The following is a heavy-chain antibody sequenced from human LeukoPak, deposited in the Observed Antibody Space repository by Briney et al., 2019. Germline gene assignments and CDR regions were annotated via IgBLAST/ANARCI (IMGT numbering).Heavy chain of an antibody. CDR2: ISSSSSTI. CDR3: GRGAINGDDYNYGMEA. D-gene: IGHD2-8*01. J-gene: IGHJ6*04. CDR1: GFTFSSYS. V-gene: IGHV3-48*01. Sequence: GGSLRLSCAASGFTFSSYSMNWVRQAPGKGLEWVSYISSSSSTIYYTDSVKGRFTISRDNAKHSLHLQMDSLRAEDTAVYYCGRGAINGDDYNYGMEAWGEGPTVTVSP.